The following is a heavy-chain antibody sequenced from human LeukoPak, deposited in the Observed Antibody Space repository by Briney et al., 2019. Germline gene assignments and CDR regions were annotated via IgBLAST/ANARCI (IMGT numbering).Heavy chain of an antibody. V-gene: IGHV3-23*01. Sequence: GGSLRLSCAASGFTFSSYAMNWVRQAPGKRPERVSGISGTGASTYYVDSVKGRFTISRDNGMNTLYLQMNSLRVEDTAVYYCAKVSYSRMAVAGQRVLDYWGQGTLVTVSS. CDR3: AKVSYSRMAVAGQRVLDY. CDR1: GFTFSSYA. CDR2: ISGTGAST. D-gene: IGHD6-19*01. J-gene: IGHJ4*02.